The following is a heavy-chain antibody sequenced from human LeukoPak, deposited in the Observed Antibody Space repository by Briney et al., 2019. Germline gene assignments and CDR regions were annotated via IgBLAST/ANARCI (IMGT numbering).Heavy chain of an antibody. CDR1: GDSISGYY. Sequence: SETLSLTRTVSGDSISGYYWTWIRQPPGKGLEWIGYIYYSGSINYNPSLKSRITISVDTSKNQFSLRLSSVTAADTAVYYCARLRGNYFPDYWGQGTLVTVSS. CDR3: ARLRGNYFPDY. D-gene: IGHD2/OR15-2a*01. CDR2: IYYSGSI. J-gene: IGHJ4*02. V-gene: IGHV4-59*01.